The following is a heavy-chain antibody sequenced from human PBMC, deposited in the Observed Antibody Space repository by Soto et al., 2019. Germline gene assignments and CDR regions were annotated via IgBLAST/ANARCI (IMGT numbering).Heavy chain of an antibody. J-gene: IGHJ6*02. CDR3: ARDVPPGTVGCMDV. Sequence: GGSLRLSCAASGFTFSNHAMHWVRQAPGKGLDWMAVISYDGTNTYYADSVRGRFTISRDNSKNTLYLQMNSLRAEDTAVYFCARDVPPGTVGCMDVWGQGTTVTVSS. CDR1: GFTFSNHA. D-gene: IGHD6-13*01. V-gene: IGHV3-30-3*01. CDR2: ISYDGTNT.